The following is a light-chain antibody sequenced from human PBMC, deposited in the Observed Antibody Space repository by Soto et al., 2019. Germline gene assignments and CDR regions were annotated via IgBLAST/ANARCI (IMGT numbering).Light chain of an antibody. V-gene: IGKV3-20*01. J-gene: IGKJ3*01. Sequence: EIVLTQSPGTLSLSPGERATLSCRASQSVSRNSLAWYQQQPGQAPRLLIYGASSRATDIPDRFSGSGSGTGFTLIVSRLEPEDFAVYFCQQDGTSPPTFGPGTKVDIK. CDR2: GAS. CDR3: QQDGTSPPT. CDR1: QSVSRNS.